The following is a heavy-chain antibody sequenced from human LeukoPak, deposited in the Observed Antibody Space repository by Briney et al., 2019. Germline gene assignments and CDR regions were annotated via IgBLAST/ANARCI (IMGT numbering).Heavy chain of an antibody. CDR2: ISGYNGKT. D-gene: IGHD1-26*01. CDR1: GYTFTSYG. J-gene: IGHJ6*03. V-gene: IGHV1-18*01. Sequence: ASVKVSCKASGYTFTSYGISWVRQAPGQGLEWMGWISGYNGKTNYAQKFQGRVTITADESTSTAYMELSSLRSEDTAVYYCASGGSYYYYYYYMDVWGKGTTVTISS. CDR3: ASGGSYYYYYYYMDV.